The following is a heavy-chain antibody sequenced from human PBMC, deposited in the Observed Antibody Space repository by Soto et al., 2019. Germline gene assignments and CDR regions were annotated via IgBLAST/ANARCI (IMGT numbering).Heavy chain of an antibody. CDR3: ARVTYYYRSGSHRFNY. Sequence: SETLSLTCTVSGGSISSYYWSWIRQPPGKGLEWIGYIYYSGSTNYNPSLKSRVTISVDTSKNQFSLKLSSVTAADTAVYYCARVTYYYRSGSHRFNYWGQGTLVTVSS. D-gene: IGHD3-10*01. CDR1: GGSISSYY. V-gene: IGHV4-59*01. CDR2: IYYSGST. J-gene: IGHJ4*02.